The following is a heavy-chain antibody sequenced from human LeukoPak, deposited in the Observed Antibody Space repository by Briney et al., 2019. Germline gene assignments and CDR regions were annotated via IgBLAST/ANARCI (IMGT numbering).Heavy chain of an antibody. Sequence: GASVKVSCKASGYTFTSYGISWVRQATGQGLEWMGWISAYNGNTNYAQKLQGRVTMTTDTSTSTAYMELRSLRSDDTAVYYCARVPRVGYYYYYYMDVWGKGTTVTVSS. D-gene: IGHD3-10*01. J-gene: IGHJ6*03. CDR1: GYTFTSYG. CDR3: ARVPRVGYYYYYYMDV. V-gene: IGHV1-18*01. CDR2: ISAYNGNT.